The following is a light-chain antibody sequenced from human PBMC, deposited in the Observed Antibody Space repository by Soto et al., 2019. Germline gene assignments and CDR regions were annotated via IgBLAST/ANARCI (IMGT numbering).Light chain of an antibody. Sequence: EIVLTQSPGTLSLSPGERATLSCRASHSVSSSYLAWYQQKPGQAPRLLLYGASSRPTGIPDRFSGSGSGTAFALTISRLEPEDFAVYYCQQYGSSPPITFGQGTRLEIK. J-gene: IGKJ5*01. CDR2: GAS. CDR3: QQYGSSPPIT. CDR1: HSVSSSY. V-gene: IGKV3-20*01.